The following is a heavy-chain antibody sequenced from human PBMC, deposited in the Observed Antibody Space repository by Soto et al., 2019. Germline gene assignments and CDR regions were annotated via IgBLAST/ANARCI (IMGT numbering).Heavy chain of an antibody. D-gene: IGHD2-2*01. Sequence: QVQLVQSGAEVKKPGASVKVSCKASGGTLSRYAISWVRQAPGQGLEWMGGIIPIFGTANYAQKFQGRVTITADESTSTAYMELSSLRSEDTAVYYCARNTRYCSSTSCYGMDVWGQGTTVTVSS. J-gene: IGHJ6*02. CDR3: ARNTRYCSSTSCYGMDV. CDR1: GGTLSRYA. CDR2: IIPIFGTA. V-gene: IGHV1-69*01.